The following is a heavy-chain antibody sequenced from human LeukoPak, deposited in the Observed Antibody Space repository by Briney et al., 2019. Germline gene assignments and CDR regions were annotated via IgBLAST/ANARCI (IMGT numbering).Heavy chain of an antibody. V-gene: IGHV1-69*13. CDR3: AIVYERSAIFGVGPFDY. CDR2: IIPIFGTA. D-gene: IGHD3-3*01. CDR1: GGTFSSYA. Sequence: ASVKVSCKASGGTFSSYAISWVRQAPGQGLEWMGGIIPIFGTANYAQKSQGRVTITADESTSTAYMELSSLRSEDTAVYYCAIVYERSAIFGVGPFDYWGQGTLVTVSS. J-gene: IGHJ4*02.